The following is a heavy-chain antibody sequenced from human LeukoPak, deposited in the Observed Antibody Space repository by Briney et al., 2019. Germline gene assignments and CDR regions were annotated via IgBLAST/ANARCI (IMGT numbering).Heavy chain of an antibody. CDR3: AKDSGYSYGVTLLIDY. V-gene: IGHV3-23*01. Sequence: GGSLGLSCAASGFTFSTYAMSWVRQAPGKGLEWVSAISGSSSTTYYADSVQGRFIISRDNSKNTLSLQMNSLRAEDAAVYYCAKDSGYSYGVTLLIDYWGQGTLVSVSS. J-gene: IGHJ4*02. CDR1: GFTFSTYA. D-gene: IGHD5-18*01. CDR2: ISGSSSTT.